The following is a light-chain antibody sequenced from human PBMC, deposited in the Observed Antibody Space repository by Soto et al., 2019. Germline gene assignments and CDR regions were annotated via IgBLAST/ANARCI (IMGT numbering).Light chain of an antibody. CDR2: DSN. CDR3: GTWDSSLSAVV. V-gene: IGLV1-51*01. CDR1: SSNIGSNY. Sequence: QSVLTQPPSVSAAPGQKVTISCSGSSSNIGSNYVSWYQHLPGTAPKLLIYDSNKRPSGIPDRFSGSKSGTSATLGITGLQTEDEADYYCGTWDSSLSAVVFGGGTKLTVL. J-gene: IGLJ2*01.